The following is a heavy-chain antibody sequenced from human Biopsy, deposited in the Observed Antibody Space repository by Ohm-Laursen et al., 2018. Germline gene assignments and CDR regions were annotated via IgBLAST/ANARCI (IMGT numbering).Heavy chain of an antibody. D-gene: IGHD3-22*01. CDR1: VYTLTGDH. J-gene: IGHJ5*02. Sequence: ASANPSSKLSVYTLTGDHVHWVRQAPGHGLEWMGWINTKTGDTNYAQKLQGRITMTRDTSISTAYVDLSSLSSEDTAMDYFTGGGYYYDNRAYYFWFDPWGQGTLVTVSS. CDR2: INTKTGDT. V-gene: IGHV1-2*02. CDR3: TGGGYYYDNRAYYFWFDP.